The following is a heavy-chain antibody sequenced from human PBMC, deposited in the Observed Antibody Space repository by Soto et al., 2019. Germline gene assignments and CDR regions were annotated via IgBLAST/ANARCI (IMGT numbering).Heavy chain of an antibody. J-gene: IGHJ4*02. CDR3: ARVGWRLPYFDY. V-gene: IGHV4-61*01. CDR2: IYYSGST. Sequence: SETLSLTCTVSGGSVSSGSYYWSWIRQPPGNGLEWIGYIYYSGSTNYNPSLKSRVTISVDTSKNQFSLKLSSVTAADTAVYYCARVGWRLPYFDYWGQGTLVTVSS. CDR1: GGSVSSGSYY. D-gene: IGHD2-15*01.